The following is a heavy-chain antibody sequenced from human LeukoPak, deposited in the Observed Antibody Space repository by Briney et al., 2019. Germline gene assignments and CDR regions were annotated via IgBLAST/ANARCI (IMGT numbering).Heavy chain of an antibody. CDR2: LFRGGST. J-gene: IGHJ5*02. V-gene: IGHV3-53*01. D-gene: IGHD3-22*01. CDR1: GFTVSTNY. Sequence: GGSLRLSCAASGFTVSTNYMTWVRQAPGKGLEWVSVLFRGGSTYYADSVKGRFTISRDDSKNTLYLQMNSLRAEDTAVYYCGRGHDTSGYYYPPTWFDPWGQGTLVTVSP. CDR3: GRGHDTSGYYYPPTWFDP.